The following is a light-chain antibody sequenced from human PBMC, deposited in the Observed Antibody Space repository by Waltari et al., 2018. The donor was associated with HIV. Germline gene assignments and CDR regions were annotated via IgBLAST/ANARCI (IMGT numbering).Light chain of an antibody. CDR2: GKN. V-gene: IGLV3-19*01. J-gene: IGLJ2*01. CDR3: KSRDSSGNHVL. Sequence: SSELTQDATVSVALGQTVRITCQGDNLITYSASWYQQKPGQAPVPVIFGKNNRPSGIPDRFSGSTSGNTAYLTITGAQAEDEADYYCKSRDSSGNHVLFGGGTKLTVL. CDR1: NLITYS.